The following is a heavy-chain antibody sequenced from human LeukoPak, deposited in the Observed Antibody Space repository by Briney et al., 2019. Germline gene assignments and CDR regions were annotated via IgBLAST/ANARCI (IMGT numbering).Heavy chain of an antibody. D-gene: IGHD1-26*01. CDR2: IYSGGST. CDR3: ARLQWELSPFDY. Sequence: GGSLRLSCAVSGFTFNSYAMSWVRQAPGKGLERVSVIYSGGSTYYADSVKGRFTISRDNSKNTLYLQMNSLRAEDTAVYYCARLQWELSPFDYWGQGTLVTVSS. CDR1: GFTFNSYA. J-gene: IGHJ4*02. V-gene: IGHV3-53*01.